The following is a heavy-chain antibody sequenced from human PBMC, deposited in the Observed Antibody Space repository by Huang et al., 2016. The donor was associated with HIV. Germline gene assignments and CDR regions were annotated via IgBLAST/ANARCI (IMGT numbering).Heavy chain of an antibody. D-gene: IGHD3-10*01. Sequence: QVQLVQSGSELKKPGASVKVSCKASGYTFTTYGFNWVRQAPGQGLEWRGLINTNTGNPTYARGFTGRFVFSLDTSVSTAYLQISSLKAEDTAVYYCARGLRYYHGSGRAYYYYYHMDVWGKGTTVTVSS. V-gene: IGHV7-4-1*02. J-gene: IGHJ6*03. CDR3: ARGLRYYHGSGRAYYYYYHMDV. CDR1: GYTFTTYG. CDR2: INTNTGNP.